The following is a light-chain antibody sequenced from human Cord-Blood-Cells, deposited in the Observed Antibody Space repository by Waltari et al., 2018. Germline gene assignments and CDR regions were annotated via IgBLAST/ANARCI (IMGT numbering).Light chain of an antibody. J-gene: IGKJ2*01. Sequence: DIVLTQAPVTLTHSPGESATHSCRASQSVSRSYLAWYQQKPGQAPRLLIYGASSRATGIPDRFSGSGSGTDFTLTISRLEPEDFAVYYCQQYGSSPDTFGQGTKLEIK. CDR3: QQYGSSPDT. V-gene: IGKV3-20*01. CDR2: GAS. CDR1: QSVSRSY.